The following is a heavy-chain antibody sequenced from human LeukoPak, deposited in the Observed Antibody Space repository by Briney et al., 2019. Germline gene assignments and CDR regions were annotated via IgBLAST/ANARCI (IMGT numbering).Heavy chain of an antibody. D-gene: IGHD1-26*01. V-gene: IGHV4-61*02. CDR3: ARLSVIVGAALEYYYYYMDV. CDR1: GGSISSGSYY. J-gene: IGHJ6*03. Sequence: SETLSLTCTVSGGSISSGSYYWSWIRQPAGKGLEWIGRIYTSGSTNYNPSLKSRVTISADKSKNQVSLRLTSVTAADTAVYYCARLSVIVGAALEYYYYYMDVWGQGTTVTVSS. CDR2: IYTSGST.